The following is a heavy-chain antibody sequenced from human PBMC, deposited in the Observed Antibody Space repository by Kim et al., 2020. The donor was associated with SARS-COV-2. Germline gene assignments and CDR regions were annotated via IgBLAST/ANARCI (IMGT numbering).Heavy chain of an antibody. D-gene: IGHD3-16*02. V-gene: IGHV3-33*01. Sequence: GGSLRLSCAASGFTFSSYGMHWVRQAPGKGLEWVAVIWYDGSNKYYADSVKGRFTISRDNSKNTLYLQMNSLRAEDTAVYYCARDLSTGRRGSKKGSLAFDIWGQGTMVTVSS. CDR3: ARDLSTGRRGSKKGSLAFDI. CDR1: GFTFSSYG. J-gene: IGHJ3*02. CDR2: IWYDGSNK.